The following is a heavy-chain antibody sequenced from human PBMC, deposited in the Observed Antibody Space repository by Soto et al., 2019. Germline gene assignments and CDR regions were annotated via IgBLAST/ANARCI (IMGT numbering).Heavy chain of an antibody. CDR3: ARLGGYYQSLDT. CDR2: IYYTGTT. V-gene: IGHV4-59*08. Sequence: SETLSLTCTVSGVSITSYYWSWIRQPPGKGLEWIGYIYYTGTTTYSPSLKSRVTISVDTSMNQISLKLSSVTAADTAFYYCARLGGYYQSLDTWGQGTLVIVSS. J-gene: IGHJ5*02. CDR1: GVSITSYY. D-gene: IGHD3-22*01.